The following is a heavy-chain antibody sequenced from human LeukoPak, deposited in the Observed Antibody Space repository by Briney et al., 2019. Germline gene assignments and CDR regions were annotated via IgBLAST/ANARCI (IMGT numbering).Heavy chain of an antibody. CDR3: ARAGNYYGRHTNWFDP. J-gene: IGHJ5*02. D-gene: IGHD3-10*01. Sequence: GGSLRLSCAASGFTFSSYSMNWVRQAPGKGLEWVSSISSGTSYIYYADSVKGRFTISRDNAKNSLYLQMNSLRAEDTAVYYCARAGNYYGRHTNWFDPWGQGTLVTVSS. CDR1: GFTFSSYS. V-gene: IGHV3-21*01. CDR2: ISSGTSYI.